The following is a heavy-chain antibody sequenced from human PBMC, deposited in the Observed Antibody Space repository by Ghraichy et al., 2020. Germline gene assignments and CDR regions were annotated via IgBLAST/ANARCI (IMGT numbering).Heavy chain of an antibody. J-gene: IGHJ4*02. CDR2: ISGSGGST. CDR1: GFTFSSYA. D-gene: IGHD6-13*01. CDR3: AKDKGIAAAGTDFDY. V-gene: IGHV3-23*01. Sequence: GSLTLSCAASGFTFSSYAMSWVRQAPGKGLEWVSAISGSGGSTYYADSVKGRFTISRDNSKNTLYLQMNSLRAEDTAVYYCAKDKGIAAAGTDFDYWGQGTLVTVSS.